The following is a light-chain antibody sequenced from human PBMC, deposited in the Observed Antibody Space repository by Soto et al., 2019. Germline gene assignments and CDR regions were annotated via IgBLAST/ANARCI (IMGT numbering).Light chain of an antibody. V-gene: IGLV2-14*01. CDR1: SSDVGGYNY. Sequence: QSVLTQPASVSGSPGQSITISCNGTSSDVGGYNYVSWYQQHPGKAPKVMIYEVSNRPSGVSNRFSGSKSGNTASLTISGLQAEDEADYYCSSYTSSSTLEFGGGTQLTVL. J-gene: IGLJ2*01. CDR3: SSYTSSSTLE. CDR2: EVS.